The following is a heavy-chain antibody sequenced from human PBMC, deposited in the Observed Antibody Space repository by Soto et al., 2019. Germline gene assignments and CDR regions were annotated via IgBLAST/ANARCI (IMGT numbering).Heavy chain of an antibody. CDR2: IYYGEST. Sequence: QVLVQESGPGLVKPSQTLTLSCTVSGGSVDSGNHYWNWIRQPPGKGLEWIGYIYYGESTYYNPSLKIRATISVDTSQSRFSLRLTSVTAADTAVDYCARDMGSAMTTRIFDHWGQGTLVTVSS. V-gene: IGHV4-30-4*01. J-gene: IGHJ4*02. D-gene: IGHD4-17*01. CDR1: GGSVDSGNHY. CDR3: ARDMGSAMTTRIFDH.